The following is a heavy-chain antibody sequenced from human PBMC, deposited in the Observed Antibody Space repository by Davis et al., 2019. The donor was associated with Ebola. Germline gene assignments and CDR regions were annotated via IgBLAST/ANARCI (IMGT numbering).Heavy chain of an antibody. J-gene: IGHJ4*02. CDR1: GFTFSSYA. CDR3: ARDTFGSGWVGYFDY. D-gene: IGHD6-19*01. Sequence: GESLKISCAASGFTFSSYAMHWVRQAPGKGLEWMAVISYDGSNKYYADSVKGRFTISRDNAKNSLYLQMNSLRAEDTAVYYCARDTFGSGWVGYFDYWGQGTLVTVSS. CDR2: ISYDGSNK. V-gene: IGHV3-30-3*01.